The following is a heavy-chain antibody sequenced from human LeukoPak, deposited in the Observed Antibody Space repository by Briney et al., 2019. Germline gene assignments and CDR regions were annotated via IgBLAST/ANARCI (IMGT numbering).Heavy chain of an antibody. Sequence: VASVTVSCKASGGTFSSYAISWVRQAPGQGLEWMGRIIPILGIANYAQKFQDRVTITADKSTSTAYMELSSLRSEDTAVYYCARSAVAGTSSFDYWGQGTLVTVSS. CDR1: GGTFSSYA. D-gene: IGHD6-19*01. CDR3: ARSAVAGTSSFDY. V-gene: IGHV1-69*04. J-gene: IGHJ4*02. CDR2: IIPILGIA.